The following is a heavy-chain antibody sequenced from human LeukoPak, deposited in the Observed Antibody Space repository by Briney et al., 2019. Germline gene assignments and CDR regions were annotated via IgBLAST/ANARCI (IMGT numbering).Heavy chain of an antibody. Sequence: PKASVKVSCKASGYTFTSHSINWLRQAPGQGLEWMGWITTNTGNPTYAQGFTGRFVFSLDTSVSTAYLQISSLKAEDTAVYYCARDASTIRFDYWGQGTLVTVSS. CDR1: GYTFTSHS. CDR2: ITTNTGNP. D-gene: IGHD5-24*01. CDR3: ARDASTIRFDY. J-gene: IGHJ4*02. V-gene: IGHV7-4-1*02.